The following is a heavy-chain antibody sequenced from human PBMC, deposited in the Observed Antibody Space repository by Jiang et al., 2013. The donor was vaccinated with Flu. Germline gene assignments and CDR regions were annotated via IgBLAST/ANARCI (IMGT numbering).Heavy chain of an antibody. Sequence: PGGSLRLSCAASGFTVSSNYMSWVRQAPGKGLEWVSVIYSGGSTYYADSVKGRFTISRDNSKNTLYLQMNSLRAEDTAVYYCARDISTSHFTNWFDPWGQGTLVTVSS. CDR2: IYSGGST. V-gene: IGHV3-66*02. CDR3: ARDISTSHFTNWFDP. CDR1: GFTVSSNY. J-gene: IGHJ5*02. D-gene: IGHD2-2*01.